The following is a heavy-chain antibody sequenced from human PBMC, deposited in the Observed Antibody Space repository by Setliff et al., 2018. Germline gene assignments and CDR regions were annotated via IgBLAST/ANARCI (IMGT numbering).Heavy chain of an antibody. J-gene: IGHJ5*02. Sequence: SETLSLTCTVSGGSINNYLWTWIRQPAGKGLEWIGRLYTSGISNYNPSLKSRVTMSVDTSRNQFSLNLTSVTAADTAVYYCARENADYARSFDPWGQGTLVTVSS. D-gene: IGHD3-16*01. CDR1: GGSINNYL. CDR3: ARENADYARSFDP. V-gene: IGHV4-4*07. CDR2: LYTSGIS.